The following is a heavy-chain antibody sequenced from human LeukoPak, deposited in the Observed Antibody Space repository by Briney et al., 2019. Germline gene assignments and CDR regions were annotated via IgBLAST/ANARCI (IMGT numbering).Heavy chain of an antibody. CDR2: INHSGST. CDR1: GGSFSGYY. J-gene: IGHJ4*02. Sequence: PETLSLTCAVYGGSFSGYYWSWIRQPPGKGLEWIGEINHSGSTNYNPSLKSRVTISVDTSKNQFSLKLSSVTAADTAVYYCARLRSMVRGVIISYFDYWGQGTLVTVSS. CDR3: ARLRSMVRGVIISYFDY. D-gene: IGHD3-10*01. V-gene: IGHV4-34*01.